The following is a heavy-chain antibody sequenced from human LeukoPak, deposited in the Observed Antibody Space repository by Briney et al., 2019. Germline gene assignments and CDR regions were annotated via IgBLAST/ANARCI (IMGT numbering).Heavy chain of an antibody. CDR3: ARESTGGSLGDY. CDR1: GFTFTTYN. J-gene: IGHJ4*02. D-gene: IGHD2-8*02. V-gene: IGHV3-30-3*01. CDR2: ISYDERNI. Sequence: PGGSLRLSCAASGFTFTTYNVHWVRQAPGKGPEWVAVISYDERNISYADSVKGRFTISRDNSKNTLWLQMNSLRAEDTALYYCARESTGGSLGDYWGQGTLVTVSS.